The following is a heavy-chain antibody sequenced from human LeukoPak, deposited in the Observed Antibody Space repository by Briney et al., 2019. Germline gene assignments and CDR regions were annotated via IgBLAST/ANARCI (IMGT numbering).Heavy chain of an antibody. V-gene: IGHV4-59*08. CDR2: IYYSGST. CDR3: ARRTMVQGRAQNWFDP. CDR1: GGSISSYY. Sequence: SETLSLTCTVSGGSISSYYWSWIRQPPGKGLEWIGYIYYSGSTNYNPSLKSRVTISVDTSKNQFSLKLSSVTAADTAVYYCARRTMVQGRAQNWFDPWGQGTLVTVSS. J-gene: IGHJ5*02. D-gene: IGHD3-10*01.